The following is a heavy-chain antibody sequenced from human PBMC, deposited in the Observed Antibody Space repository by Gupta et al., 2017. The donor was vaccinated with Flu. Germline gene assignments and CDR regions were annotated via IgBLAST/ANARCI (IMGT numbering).Heavy chain of an antibody. CDR3: AKDMRENSGSYYGIFDY. CDR2: ISWNSGSI. J-gene: IGHJ4*02. D-gene: IGHD1-26*01. Sequence: EVQLVESGGGLVQPGRSLRLSCAASGFTFDDYAMHWVRQAPGKGLEWVSGISWNSGSIGYADSVKGRFTISRDNAKNSLYLQMNSLRAEDTALYYCAKDMRENSGSYYGIFDYWGQGTLVTVSS. CDR1: GFTFDDYA. V-gene: IGHV3-9*01.